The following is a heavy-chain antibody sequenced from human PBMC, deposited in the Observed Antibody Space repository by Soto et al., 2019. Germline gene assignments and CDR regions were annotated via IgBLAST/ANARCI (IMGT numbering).Heavy chain of an antibody. CDR3: AKMGLEWELRY. J-gene: IGHJ4*02. Sequence: QVQLVESGGGVVQPGRSLRLSCAASGFTFSSYGMHWVRQAPGKGLEWVAVISYDGSNKYYADSVKGRFTISRDNSKNTLYLQKNSLRAEDTAVYYCAKMGLEWELRYWGQGTLVTVSS. V-gene: IGHV3-30*18. CDR2: ISYDGSNK. CDR1: GFTFSSYG. D-gene: IGHD1-26*01.